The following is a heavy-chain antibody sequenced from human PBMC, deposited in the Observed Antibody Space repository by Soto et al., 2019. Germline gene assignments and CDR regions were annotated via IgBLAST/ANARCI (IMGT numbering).Heavy chain of an antibody. CDR1: GGSISTYY. CDR2: SYDRGRT. D-gene: IGHD6-25*01. J-gene: IGHJ4*02. V-gene: IGHV4-59*01. Sequence: QVQLQESGPGLVKPSETLSLTCTVSGGSISTYYWTWIRQPPGKGLEWIGYSYDRGRTNYNPSLKSRVTISVDTSKNQFSLKPNSVTAADTAVYYCARESGGSFNYWGQGTLVTVSS. CDR3: ARESGGSFNY.